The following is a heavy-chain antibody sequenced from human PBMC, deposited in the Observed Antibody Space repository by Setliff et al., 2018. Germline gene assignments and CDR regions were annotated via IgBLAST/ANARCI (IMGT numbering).Heavy chain of an antibody. CDR1: GSSISNDYY. J-gene: IGHJ2*01. Sequence: SETLSLTCGVSGSSISNDYYWGWIRQPPGKGLEWIGEISHSGSANYNPSLKSRVTMSVDTSKNQFSLNLNSVTAADTAVYYCARAVPRGATPDYWYFDLWGRGTLVTVSS. CDR3: ARAVPRGATPDYWYFDL. CDR2: ISHSGSA. V-gene: IGHV4-38-2*01. D-gene: IGHD2-2*01.